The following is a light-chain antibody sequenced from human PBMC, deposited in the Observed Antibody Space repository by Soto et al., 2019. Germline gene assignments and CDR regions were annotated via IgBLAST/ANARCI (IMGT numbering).Light chain of an antibody. CDR3: QSYETRPSGWV. CDR1: SSNIGAGYD. CDR2: GSS. V-gene: IGLV1-40*01. J-gene: IGLJ3*02. Sequence: QSVLTQPPSVSGAPGQRVTISCTGSSSNIGAGYDVHWYQQLPGTAPKLLIYGSSNRPSGVPDRFSGSKSGASASLAITGLRAEDEADYYCQSYETRPSGWVFGGGTKLTVL.